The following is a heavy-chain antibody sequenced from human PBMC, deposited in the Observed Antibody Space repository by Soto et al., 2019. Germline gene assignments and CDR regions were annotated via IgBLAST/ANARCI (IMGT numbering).Heavy chain of an antibody. CDR3: AREGNLGRWLQPLDF. Sequence: SETLSLTCIVSRGSVSSGSYSWSWVRQPPGKGLEWIGNIHYNGNTKYSPSPKSRVTMSVDTSKNHFSLRLISVTAADTAIYFCAREGNLGRWLQPLDFWGQGTLVTVSS. J-gene: IGHJ4*02. CDR1: RGSVSSGSYS. D-gene: IGHD5-12*01. CDR2: IHYNGNT. V-gene: IGHV4-61*03.